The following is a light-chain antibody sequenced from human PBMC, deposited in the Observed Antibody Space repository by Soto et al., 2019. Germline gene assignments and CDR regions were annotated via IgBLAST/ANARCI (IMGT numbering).Light chain of an antibody. V-gene: IGKV3-11*01. CDR3: QQRSNWPPV. J-gene: IGKJ4*01. CDR2: DAS. CDR1: QSVRTY. Sequence: EIVLTQSPATLSVSPGERATLSCRASQSVRTYLSYVAWYQQRPGQAPRLLIYDASNRATGIPARFSGSGSGTDFTLAISSLEPEDFAVYYCQQRSNWPPVFGGGTKVDI.